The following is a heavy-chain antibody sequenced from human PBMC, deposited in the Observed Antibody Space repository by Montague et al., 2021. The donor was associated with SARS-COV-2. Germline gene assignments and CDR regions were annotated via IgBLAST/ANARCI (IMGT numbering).Heavy chain of an antibody. V-gene: IGHV4-39*01. CDR2: IYYRGST. Sequence: SETLSLTCTVSGGSISSSSYYWAWIRQPPGKGLEWIGSIYYRGSTYYNPSLKSRVFISVDTSKNQLSLTLTSVTAADTAVYYCATQEDPSGWIPGPFDFWGQGTLLGFSA. D-gene: IGHD6-19*01. CDR3: ATQEDPSGWIPGPFDF. CDR1: GGSISSSSYY. J-gene: IGHJ4*02.